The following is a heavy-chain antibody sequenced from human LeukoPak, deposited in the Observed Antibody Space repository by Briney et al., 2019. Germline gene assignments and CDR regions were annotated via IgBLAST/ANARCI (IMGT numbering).Heavy chain of an antibody. V-gene: IGHV3-7*04. CDR2: IKQDGSVK. Sequence: GGSLRLSCAASGFTFSSYWMSWVRQAPGKGLEWVANIKQDGSVKYYVDSVKGRFTISRDNAKNSLYLQMNSLRAEDTAVYYCARDHYSTDDYFDYWGQGTLVTVSS. CDR3: ARDHYSTDDYFDY. J-gene: IGHJ4*02. D-gene: IGHD4-11*01. CDR1: GFTFSSYW.